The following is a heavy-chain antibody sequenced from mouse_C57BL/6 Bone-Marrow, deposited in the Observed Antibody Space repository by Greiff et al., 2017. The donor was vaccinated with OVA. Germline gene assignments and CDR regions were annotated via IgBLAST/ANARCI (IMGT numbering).Heavy chain of an antibody. CDR2: IDPSDSYT. Sequence: QVQLQQPGAELVRPGTSVKLSCKASGYTFTSYWMHWVKQRPGQGLEWIGVIDPSDSYTNYNQKFKGKATLTVDTSSSTAYMQLSSLTSEDSAVYYWARRVYWGQGTTLTVSS. J-gene: IGHJ2*01. CDR3: ARRVY. V-gene: IGHV1-59*01. CDR1: GYTFTSYW.